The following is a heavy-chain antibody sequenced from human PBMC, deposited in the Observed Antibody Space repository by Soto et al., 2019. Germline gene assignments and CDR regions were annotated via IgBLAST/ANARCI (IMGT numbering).Heavy chain of an antibody. J-gene: IGHJ4*02. CDR1: GGSISSSSCY. CDR3: ASHIVVVVAAPYYFDY. Sequence: QLQLQESGPGLVKPSDTLSLTCTVSGGSISSSSCYWGWIRQPPGKGLEWIGSIYYSGSTYYNPSLKSRVTISVDTSKNQFSLKLSSVTAADTAVYYCASHIVVVVAAPYYFDYWGQGTLVTVSS. D-gene: IGHD2-15*01. V-gene: IGHV4-39*01. CDR2: IYYSGST.